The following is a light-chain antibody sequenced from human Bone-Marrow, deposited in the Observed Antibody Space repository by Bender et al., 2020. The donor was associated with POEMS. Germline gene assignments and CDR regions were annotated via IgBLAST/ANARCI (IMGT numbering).Light chain of an antibody. Sequence: QSVLTQPPSVSGAPGQTVTISCTGSSSNIGAGYDVNWYQHLPGTAPKLLIFGDTNRPSGVPDRFSGSKSGYTASLSISGLQAGDEADYYCCSYAGSNNVVFGGGTKLTVL. CDR1: SSNIGAGYD. J-gene: IGLJ2*01. CDR3: CSYAGSNNVV. V-gene: IGLV1-40*01. CDR2: GDT.